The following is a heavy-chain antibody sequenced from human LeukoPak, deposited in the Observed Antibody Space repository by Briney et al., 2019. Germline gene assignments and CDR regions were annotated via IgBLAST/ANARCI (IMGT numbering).Heavy chain of an antibody. D-gene: IGHD4-17*01. CDR1: GSSISSCGYY. V-gene: IGHV4-39*07. CDR3: ARAHDYGNVFDI. Sequence: SETLSLTCTVSGSSISSCGYYWSWIRQPPGKGLKLIGEIKHSGSTNYHPSLKSRVTISVDTSKNQFSLKLSSVTAADTAVYYCARAHDYGNVFDIWGQGTKVTVSS. J-gene: IGHJ3*02. CDR2: IKHSGST.